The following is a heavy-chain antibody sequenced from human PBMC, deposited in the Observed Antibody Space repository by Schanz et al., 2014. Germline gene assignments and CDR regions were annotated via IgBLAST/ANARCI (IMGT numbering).Heavy chain of an antibody. CDR2: MNSKTGNT. CDR1: GYTFTSYD. J-gene: IGHJ5*02. V-gene: IGHV1-8*01. CDR3: TTGRTFGP. Sequence: QVQLVQSGAEVKKPGASVKVSCKASGYTFTSYDINWVRQATGQGLEWMGWMNSKTGNTGYAQRFQGRVTMTRNTSITTAYLELSSLRSGDAAVYYCTTGRTFGPWGQGTLVTVSS.